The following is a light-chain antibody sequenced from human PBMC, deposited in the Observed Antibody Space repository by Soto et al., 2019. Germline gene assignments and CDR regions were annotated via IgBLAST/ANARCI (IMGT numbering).Light chain of an antibody. CDR1: QGVGNW. J-gene: IGKJ5*01. CDR3: EQANSFPPD. Sequence: IQMTQSPSSVFASVGDRVTITCRASQGVGNWLAWYQQKPGKVPKLLIYDASTLQSGVPSRFSGSGSGTDFTLTISSLQPEDFATYYCEQANSFPPDFGQGTRLEIK. CDR2: DAS. V-gene: IGKV1-12*01.